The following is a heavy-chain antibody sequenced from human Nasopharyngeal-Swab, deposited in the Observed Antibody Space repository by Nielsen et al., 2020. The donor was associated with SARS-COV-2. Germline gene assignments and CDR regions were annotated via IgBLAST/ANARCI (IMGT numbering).Heavy chain of an antibody. D-gene: IGHD3/OR15-3a*01. Sequence: ASVKVSCKAYGDTFITHVTHWVRQAPGQRLEWMGWINNRNVQTEYSQKFQGRVTITRDTSASTVYMELSSLRSEDTAVYYCARDSGRDWCGQDYWGQGTLVTVSS. CDR2: INNRNVQT. CDR3: ARDSGRDWCGQDY. J-gene: IGHJ4*02. CDR1: GDTFITHV. V-gene: IGHV1-3*04.